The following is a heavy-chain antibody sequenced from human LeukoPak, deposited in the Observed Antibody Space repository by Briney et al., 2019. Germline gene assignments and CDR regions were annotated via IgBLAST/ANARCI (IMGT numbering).Heavy chain of an antibody. V-gene: IGHV3-23*01. CDR3: VFRTQYERGDYPFEN. Sequence: SGGSLRLSCVVSVYSLRIDARRSRMGWVRQTGGKRLEWVSTLRGSDANTYYTNSVQGRFTISRESFKHTLYLQKNPLGAGHGAVYQCVFRTQYERGDYPFENWGQGTLVTVSA. D-gene: IGHD2-21*01. CDR2: LRGSDANT. J-gene: IGHJ4*02. CDR1: VYSLRIDA.